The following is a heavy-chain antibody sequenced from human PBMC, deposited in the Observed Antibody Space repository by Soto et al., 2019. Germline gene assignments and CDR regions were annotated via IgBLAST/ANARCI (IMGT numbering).Heavy chain of an antibody. CDR1: GGTFSPYT. CDR2: IIPFHGVT. CDR3: XXXXXXXVXTWSFGGF. J-gene: IGHJ4*02. D-gene: IGHD3-10*01. V-gene: IGHV1-69*02. Sequence: QVQLVQSGAEVKKPGSSVKVSCKASGGTFSPYTINWVRQAPGQGLEWMGRIIPFHGVTNYAQKFQARVTXTADXSTXTAYXXXXGLRFEDTAXXXCXXXXXXXVXTWSFGGFWGRGTLVTVSS.